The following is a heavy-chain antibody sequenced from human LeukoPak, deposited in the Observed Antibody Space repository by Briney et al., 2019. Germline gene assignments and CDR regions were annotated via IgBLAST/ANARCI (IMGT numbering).Heavy chain of an antibody. CDR1: GGSISSGSYY. CDR2: IYTSGST. D-gene: IGHD6-6*01. J-gene: IGHJ4*02. V-gene: IGHV4-61*02. CDR3: ARVEIFSSSLDY. Sequence: PSETLSLTCTVSGGSISSGSYYWSWVRQPAGKGLEWIGRIYTSGSTNYNPSLKSRVTISVDTSKNQFSLKLSSVTAADTAVYYCARVEIFSSSLDYWGQGTLVTVSS.